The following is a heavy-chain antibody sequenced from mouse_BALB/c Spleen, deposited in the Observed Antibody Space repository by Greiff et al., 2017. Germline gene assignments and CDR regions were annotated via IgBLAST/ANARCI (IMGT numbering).Heavy chain of an antibody. V-gene: IGHV1-20*01. CDR3: ARGDGYWYFDV. D-gene: IGHD3-3*01. J-gene: IGHJ1*01. Sequence: VQLQQSGPELVKPGASVKISCKASGYSFTGYFMNWVMQSHGKSLEWIGRINPYNGDTFYNQKFKGKATLTVDESSSTAYMQLSSLTSEDSAVYYCARGDGYWYFDVWGAGTTVTVSS. CDR2: INPYNGDT. CDR1: GYSFTGYF.